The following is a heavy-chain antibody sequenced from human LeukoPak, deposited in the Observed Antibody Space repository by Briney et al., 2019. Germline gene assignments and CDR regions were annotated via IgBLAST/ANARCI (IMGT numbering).Heavy chain of an antibody. CDR1: GYTLTELS. V-gene: IGHV1-24*01. J-gene: IGHJ3*02. CDR2: FDPEDGET. Sequence: ASVKVSCKVSGYTLTELSMHWVRQAPGKGLEWMGGFDPEDGETIYAQKFQGRVTMTEDTSTDTAYMELSSLRSEDTAVYYCATAPAIVGANDAFDIWGQGTMVTVSS. CDR3: ATAPAIVGANDAFDI. D-gene: IGHD1-26*01.